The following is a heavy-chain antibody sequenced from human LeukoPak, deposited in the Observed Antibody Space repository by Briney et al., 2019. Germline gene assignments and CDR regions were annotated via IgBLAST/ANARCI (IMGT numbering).Heavy chain of an antibody. CDR2: ISSSGGST. CDR1: GFTLSSYA. V-gene: IGHV3-23*01. Sequence: PGGSLRLSCAASGFTLSSYAMSWVRQAPGKGMQWVSGISSSGGSTYYVDSVKGRFTISTDNSKNTLYLQMNSLRAEDTAVYYCARSLSSRISGPRRPYYFDSWGQGTLVTVSS. CDR3: ARSLSSRISGPRRPYYFDS. D-gene: IGHD3-16*02. J-gene: IGHJ4*02.